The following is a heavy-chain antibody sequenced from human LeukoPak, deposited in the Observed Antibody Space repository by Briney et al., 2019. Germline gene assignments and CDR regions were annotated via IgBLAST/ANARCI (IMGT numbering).Heavy chain of an antibody. Sequence: SETLSLTCTVSGNSISSGDNYWSWIRQPAGKGLEWIGRIYTSGSTNYNPSLKSRVTTSGDTSKNQFSLRLSSVTAADTAVYYCARASYSYDINGWVPFDYGGQGTLVTVSS. CDR3: ARASYSYDINGWVPFDY. CDR2: IYTSGST. D-gene: IGHD3-22*01. V-gene: IGHV4-61*02. J-gene: IGHJ4*02. CDR1: GNSISSGDNY.